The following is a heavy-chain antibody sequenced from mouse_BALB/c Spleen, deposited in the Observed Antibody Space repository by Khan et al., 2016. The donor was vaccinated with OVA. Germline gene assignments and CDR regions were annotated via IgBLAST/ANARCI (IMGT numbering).Heavy chain of an antibody. V-gene: IGHV2-9*02. CDR2: IWAGGST. CDR3: AGLYYYGSSFYAMDY. J-gene: IGHJ4*01. Sequence: QVQLQQSGPGLVAPSQSLSITCTVSGLSLTSYGVHWVRQPPGKGLEWLGVIWAGGSTNYNSALMSRLSISKDNSKSQVFLKMNSLQTDDTAMYYCAGLYYYGSSFYAMDYWGQGTSVTVSS. CDR1: GLSLTSYG. D-gene: IGHD1-1*01.